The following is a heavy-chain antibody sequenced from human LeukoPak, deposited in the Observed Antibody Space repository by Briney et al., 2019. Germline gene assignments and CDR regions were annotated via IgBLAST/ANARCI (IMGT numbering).Heavy chain of an antibody. V-gene: IGHV3-23*01. D-gene: IGHD1-1*01. CDR3: AKASNTWNYFDY. CDR1: GFTFSSYG. Sequence: GALRLSCAASGFTFSSYGMSWVRQAPGKGLEWVSAISGSGGSTYYADSVKGRFTISRDNSKNTLSLQMNSLRAEDTAIYYCAKASNTWNYFDYWGQGTLVTVSS. CDR2: ISGSGGST. J-gene: IGHJ4*02.